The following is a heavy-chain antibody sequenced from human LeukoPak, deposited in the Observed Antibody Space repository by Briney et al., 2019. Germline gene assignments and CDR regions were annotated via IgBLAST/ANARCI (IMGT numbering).Heavy chain of an antibody. J-gene: IGHJ4*02. CDR1: GGSISSYY. D-gene: IGHD5-18*01. Sequence: SETLSLTCTVSGGSISSYYWSWIRQPPGKGLEWIGYIYYSGSTNYNPSLKSRVTISVDTSKNQFSLKLSSVTAADTAVYYCASGYVDTATGSDYWGQGTLVTVSS. CDR2: IYYSGST. V-gene: IGHV4-59*12. CDR3: ASGYVDTATGSDY.